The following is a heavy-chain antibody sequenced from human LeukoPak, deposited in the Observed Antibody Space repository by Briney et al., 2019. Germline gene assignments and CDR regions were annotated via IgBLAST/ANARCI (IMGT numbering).Heavy chain of an antibody. D-gene: IGHD3-22*01. Sequence: GGSLRLSWAVSGXTFSTYSVNWVRQAPGKGLEWVSYISSSSSTIYYADSVKGRFTISRDNAKNSLYLQMNSLRDEDTAVYYCAKDSDYYHSSGYYYAYFQHWGQGTLVTVSS. CDR1: GXTFSTYS. J-gene: IGHJ1*01. CDR2: ISSSSSTI. V-gene: IGHV3-48*02. CDR3: AKDSDYYHSSGYYYAYFQH.